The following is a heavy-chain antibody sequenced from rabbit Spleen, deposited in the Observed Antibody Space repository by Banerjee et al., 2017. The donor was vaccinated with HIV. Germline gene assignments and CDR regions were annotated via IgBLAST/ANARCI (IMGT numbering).Heavy chain of an antibody. Sequence: ELVESGGGLVQPEGSLTLTCTASGFSFSSGYNMCWVRQAPGKGLEWIACIYTGNGKSYYASWAKGRFTISKTSSTTVTLQMTSLTAADTATYFCSRDGDAGGRFAGRLDLWGQGTLVTVS. CDR3: SRDGDAGGRFAGRLDL. V-gene: IGHV1S45*01. J-gene: IGHJ3*01. D-gene: IGHD4-2*01. CDR1: GFSFSSGYN. CDR2: IYTGNGKS.